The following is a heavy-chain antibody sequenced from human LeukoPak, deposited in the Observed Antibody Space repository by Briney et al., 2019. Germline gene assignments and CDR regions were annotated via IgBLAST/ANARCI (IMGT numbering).Heavy chain of an antibody. D-gene: IGHD3-3*01. CDR2: IYYSGST. CDR1: GGSIRSSSYY. J-gene: IGHJ6*03. Sequence: SETLSLTCTVSGGSIRSSSYYWGWIRQPPGKGLEWIGSIYYSGSTYYNPSLKSRVTISVDTSRNQFSLKLSSVTAADTAVYYCASQDAPNYDFWSGYLSTFYYYYYMDVWGKGTTVTVSS. CDR3: ASQDAPNYDFWSGYLSTFYYYYYMDV. V-gene: IGHV4-39*07.